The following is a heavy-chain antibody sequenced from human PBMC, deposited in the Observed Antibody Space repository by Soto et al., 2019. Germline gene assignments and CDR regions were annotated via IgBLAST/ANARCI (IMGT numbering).Heavy chain of an antibody. CDR2: IIPIFGTA. J-gene: IGHJ5*02. CDR3: ARVAPYYYDSSGYYYWWFDP. CDR1: GGTFSSYA. V-gene: IGHV1-69*13. Sequence: SVKVSCKASGGTFSSYAISWVRQAPGQGLEWMGGIIPIFGTANYAQKFQGRVTITADESTSTAYMELSSLRSEGTAVYYCARVAPYYYDSSGYYYWWFDPWGQG. D-gene: IGHD3-22*01.